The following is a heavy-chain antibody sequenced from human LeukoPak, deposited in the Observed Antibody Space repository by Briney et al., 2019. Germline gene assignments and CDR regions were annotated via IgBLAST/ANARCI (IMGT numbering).Heavy chain of an antibody. Sequence: SETLSLTCTVSGGSISSYYWSWIRQPPGKGLEWIGYIYYSGSTNYNPSLRSRVTISVDTSKNQFSLKLSSVTAADTAVYYCARDYYDSSGFHRTFDIWGQGTMVTVSS. CDR1: GGSISSYY. CDR3: ARDYYDSSGFHRTFDI. V-gene: IGHV4-59*01. D-gene: IGHD3-22*01. J-gene: IGHJ3*02. CDR2: IYYSGST.